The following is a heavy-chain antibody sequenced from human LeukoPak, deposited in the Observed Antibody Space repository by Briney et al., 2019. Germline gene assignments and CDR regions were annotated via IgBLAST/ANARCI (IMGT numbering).Heavy chain of an antibody. Sequence: GGSLRLSCAASGFTFDSYGMNWVRQAPGKGLEWISSISSSSTYVYYADSVKGRFTISRDNAKNSLYLQMNSLRAEDTAVYYCARAYCSSTRCSYYFDSWGQGTLVTVSS. V-gene: IGHV3-21*01. J-gene: IGHJ4*02. CDR1: GFTFDSYG. D-gene: IGHD2-2*01. CDR2: ISSSSTYV. CDR3: ARAYCSSTRCSYYFDS.